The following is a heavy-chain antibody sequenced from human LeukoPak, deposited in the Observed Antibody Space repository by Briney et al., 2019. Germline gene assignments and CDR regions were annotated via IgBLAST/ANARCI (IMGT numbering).Heavy chain of an antibody. CDR1: RFTLSNYW. J-gene: IGHJ4*02. Sequence: PGGSLRLSCAASRFTLSNYWMSWVRQAPGKGLEWVANIKQDGGATYYVDSVKGRFTISRDNAKNSLSLQMNSLRAEDTAVYYFARQRSSGCLDYWGQGTLVTVSS. CDR3: ARQRSSGCLDY. V-gene: IGHV3-7*01. D-gene: IGHD6-19*01. CDR2: IKQDGGAT.